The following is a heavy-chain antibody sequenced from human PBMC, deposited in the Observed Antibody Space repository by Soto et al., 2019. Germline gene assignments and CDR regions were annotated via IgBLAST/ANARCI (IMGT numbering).Heavy chain of an antibody. CDR3: AKDPSSVDY. Sequence: VQLVESGGGVVQPGRSLRLSCAASGFTFSSYGMHWVRQAPGKGLEWVAVISYDGSNKYYADSVKGRFTISRDNSKNTLYLQMNSLRAEDTAVYYCAKDPSSVDYWGQGTLVTVSS. CDR2: ISYDGSNK. CDR1: GFTFSSYG. V-gene: IGHV3-30*18. J-gene: IGHJ4*02.